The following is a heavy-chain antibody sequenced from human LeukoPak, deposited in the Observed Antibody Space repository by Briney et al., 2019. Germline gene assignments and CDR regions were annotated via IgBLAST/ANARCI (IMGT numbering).Heavy chain of an antibody. Sequence: SETLSLTCNVSGYSISSAHYWGWIRQSPEKGLEWIGSLFHSGTTYYNPSLKSRVTISVDTSKNQFSLKLSSVTAADTAVYYCARRVYDYVWGSYRAGFDYWGQGTLVTVSS. CDR3: ARRVYDYVWGSYRAGFDY. J-gene: IGHJ4*02. CDR2: LFHSGTT. CDR1: GYSISSAHY. D-gene: IGHD3-16*02. V-gene: IGHV4-38-2*02.